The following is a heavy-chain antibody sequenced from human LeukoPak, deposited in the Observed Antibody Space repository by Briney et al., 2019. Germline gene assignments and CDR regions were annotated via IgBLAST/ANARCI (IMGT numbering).Heavy chain of an antibody. CDR1: GGSFSGYY. J-gene: IGHJ4*02. D-gene: IGHD3-3*01. V-gene: IGHV4-34*01. CDR2: VNPSRNT. Sequence: SETLSLTCAVFGGSFSGYYWNWIRQPPGKGLEWIGQVNPSRNTNYNPSLKSRVTISVDTSKKQFSLKLSSVTAADTAVYYCARRYDFWSGYPPPLDYWGQGTLVTVSS. CDR3: ARRYDFWSGYPPPLDY.